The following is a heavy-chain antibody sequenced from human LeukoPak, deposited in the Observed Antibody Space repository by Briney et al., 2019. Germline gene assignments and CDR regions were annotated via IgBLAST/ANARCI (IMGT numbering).Heavy chain of an antibody. CDR2: ISYDGSNK. CDR1: GFTFSSYG. D-gene: IGHD3-10*01. V-gene: IGHV3-30*18. Sequence: PGRSLRLSCAASGFTFSSYGMHWVRQAPGKGLEWVAVISYDGSNKYYADSVKGRFTISRDNSKNTLYLQMNSLRVEDTAVYYCAKDRRGTMVRGVIKYFDYWGQGTLVTVSS. CDR3: AKDRRGTMVRGVIKYFDY. J-gene: IGHJ4*02.